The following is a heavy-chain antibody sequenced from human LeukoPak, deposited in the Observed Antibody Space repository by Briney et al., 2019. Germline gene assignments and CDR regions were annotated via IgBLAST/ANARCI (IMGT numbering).Heavy chain of an antibody. CDR3: ARDLGVVVPAAISDWFDP. V-gene: IGHV1-2*02. CDR2: INPNSGGT. CDR1: GYTFTGYY. D-gene: IGHD2-2*01. J-gene: IGHJ5*02. Sequence: ASVKVSCKASGYTFTGYYMHWVRQAPGQGLEWMGWINPNSGGTNYAQKFQGRVTMTRDTSISTAYMELSRLRSDDTAVYYCARDLGVVVPAAISDWFDPCGQGTLVTVSS.